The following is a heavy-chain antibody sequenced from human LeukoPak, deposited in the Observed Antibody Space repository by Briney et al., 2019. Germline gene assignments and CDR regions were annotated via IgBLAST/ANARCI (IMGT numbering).Heavy chain of an antibody. CDR2: ISYDGSNK. D-gene: IGHD3-22*01. Sequence: GGSLRLSCAASGFTFSSYGMHWVRQAPGKGLEWVAVISYDGSNKYYADSVKGRFTIPRDNSKNTLYLQMNSLRAEDTAVYYCAKGSGYNFDYWGQGALVTVSS. CDR3: AKGSGYNFDY. J-gene: IGHJ4*02. V-gene: IGHV3-30*18. CDR1: GFTFSSYG.